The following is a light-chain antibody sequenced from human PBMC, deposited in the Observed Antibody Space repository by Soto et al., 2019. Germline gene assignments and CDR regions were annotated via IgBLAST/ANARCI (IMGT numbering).Light chain of an antibody. CDR1: SSNIGAGYD. Sequence: QSVLAQPPSVSGAPGQRVTISCTGSSSNIGAGYDVHWYQQLPGTAPKLFIYANSNRPSGVPDRFSGSKSGTSASLAITGLQAEDEADYYCATWDDSRKGVFGTGTKVTVL. CDR2: ANS. J-gene: IGLJ1*01. V-gene: IGLV1-40*01. CDR3: ATWDDSRKGV.